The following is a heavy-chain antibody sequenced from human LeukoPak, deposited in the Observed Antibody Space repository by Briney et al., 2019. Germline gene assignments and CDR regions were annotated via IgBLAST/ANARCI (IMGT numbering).Heavy chain of an antibody. D-gene: IGHD1-14*01. J-gene: IGHJ3*02. CDR1: GYTFTSYD. Sequence: GASVEVSCKASGYTFTSYDINWVRQATGQGLEWMGWMNPNSGNTGYAQKFQGRVTMTRNTSISTAYMELSSLRSEDTAVYYCARGVRSRRAFDIWAKGQWSPSLQ. CDR2: MNPNSGNT. V-gene: IGHV1-8*01. CDR3: ARGVRSRRAFDI.